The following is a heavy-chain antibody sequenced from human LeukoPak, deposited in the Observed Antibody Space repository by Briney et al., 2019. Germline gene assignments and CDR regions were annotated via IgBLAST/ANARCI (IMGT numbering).Heavy chain of an antibody. Sequence: HGESLKISCMGSGYSFTSYWISWVRQMPGKGLEWMGRIDPSDSYTNYSPSFQGHVTISADKSISTAYLQWSSLKASDTAMYYCARRVSSSGWFDPWGQGTLVTVSS. CDR1: GYSFTSYW. D-gene: IGHD6-6*01. CDR3: ARRVSSSGWFDP. J-gene: IGHJ5*02. V-gene: IGHV5-10-1*01. CDR2: IDPSDSYT.